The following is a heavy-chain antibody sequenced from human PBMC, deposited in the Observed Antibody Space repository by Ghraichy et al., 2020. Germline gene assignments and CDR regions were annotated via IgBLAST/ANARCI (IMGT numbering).Heavy chain of an antibody. CDR3: ARDLLRFLEWWNGMDV. CDR2: INSDGSST. V-gene: IGHV3-74*01. Sequence: GGSLRLSCAASGFTFSSYWMHWVRQAPGKGLVWVSRINSDGSSTSYANSVKGRFTISRDNAKNTLYLQMNSLRAEDTAVYYCARDLLRFLEWWNGMDVWGQGTTVTVSS. CDR1: GFTFSSYW. J-gene: IGHJ6*02. D-gene: IGHD3-3*01.